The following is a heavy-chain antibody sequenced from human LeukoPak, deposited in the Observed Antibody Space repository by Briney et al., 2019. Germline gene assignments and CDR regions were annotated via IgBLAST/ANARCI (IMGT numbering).Heavy chain of an antibody. CDR1: GFTFDEYG. V-gene: IGHV3-20*04. Sequence: GGSLRLSCAASGFTFDEYGMSWVRQPPGKGLEWVAGFNWDGGRTGYAASVKGRFTISRDNSKNSLYLQMNSLRAEDTASYYCARGSSSWYGIFDYWGQGILVTVSS. J-gene: IGHJ4*02. CDR3: ARGSSSWYGIFDY. CDR2: FNWDGGRT. D-gene: IGHD6-13*01.